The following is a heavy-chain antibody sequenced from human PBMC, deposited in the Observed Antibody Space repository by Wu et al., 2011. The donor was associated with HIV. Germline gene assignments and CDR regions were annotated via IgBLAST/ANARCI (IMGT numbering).Heavy chain of an antibody. V-gene: IGHV1-69*05. CDR2: IIPIFGTA. CDR3: TRFPLRGPTGNPTY. J-gene: IGHJ4*02. D-gene: IGHD1-14*01. Sequence: QVQLVQSGAEVKKPGSSVKVSCKASGGTFSSYAISWVRQAPGQGLEWMGGIIPIFGTANYAQKFQGRVTIATDESTSTAYMELSSLRSEDTAVYYCTRFPLRGPTGNPTYWGQGNPGHRLL. CDR1: GGTFSSYA.